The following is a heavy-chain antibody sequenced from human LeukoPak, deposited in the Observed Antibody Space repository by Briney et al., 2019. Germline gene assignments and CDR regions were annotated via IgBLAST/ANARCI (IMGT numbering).Heavy chain of an antibody. CDR2: INHSGST. V-gene: IGHV4-34*01. CDR1: GGSFSGYY. Sequence: SETLSLTCAVYGGSFSGYYWSWIRQPPGKGLEWIGEINHSGSTNYNPSLKSRVTISVDTSKNQFSLKLSSVTAADTAVYYCARVPAYSSYLTFDYWGKGTLVTVSS. J-gene: IGHJ4*02. D-gene: IGHD6-6*01. CDR3: ARVPAYSSYLTFDY.